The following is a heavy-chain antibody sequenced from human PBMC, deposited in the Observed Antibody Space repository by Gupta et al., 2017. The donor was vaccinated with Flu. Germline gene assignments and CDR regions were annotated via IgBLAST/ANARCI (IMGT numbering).Heavy chain of an antibody. CDR2: SSSGTTT. J-gene: IGHJ6*02. D-gene: IGHD3-10*01. Sequence: SSSGTTTYHADSVKGRFTVSRDNAQNSVFLEMNSLRAEDSAVYYCARGRGTAGSGAPYHYALGVWGQGTPVTVSS. V-gene: IGHV3-11*01. CDR3: ARGRGTAGSGAPYHYALGV.